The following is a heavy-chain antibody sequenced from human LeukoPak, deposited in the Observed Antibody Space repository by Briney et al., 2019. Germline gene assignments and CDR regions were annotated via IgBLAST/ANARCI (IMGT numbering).Heavy chain of an antibody. D-gene: IGHD2-15*01. CDR1: GGTFSSYA. Sequence: ASVKVSCKASGGTFSSYAISWVRQAPGQGLEWMGGIIPIFGTANYAQKFQGRVTITTDESTSTAYMELSSLRSEDTAVYYCARASGPYLRGGGSGAFDIWGQGTMVTVSS. J-gene: IGHJ3*02. CDR2: IIPIFGTA. V-gene: IGHV1-69*05. CDR3: ARASGPYLRGGGSGAFDI.